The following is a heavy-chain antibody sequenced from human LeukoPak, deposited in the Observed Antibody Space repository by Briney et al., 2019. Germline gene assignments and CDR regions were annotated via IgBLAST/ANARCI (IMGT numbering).Heavy chain of an antibody. J-gene: IGHJ4*02. D-gene: IGHD5-24*01. Sequence: GESLKISCKGSGYSFTSYWIGWVRQMPGKGLKGMGIIYPGDSDTRYSPSFQGQVTISADKSISTAYLQWSSLRASDTAMSYCARRPGYNHDIDYWGQGTLVTVSS. V-gene: IGHV5-51*01. CDR3: ARRPGYNHDIDY. CDR1: GYSFTSYW. CDR2: IYPGDSDT.